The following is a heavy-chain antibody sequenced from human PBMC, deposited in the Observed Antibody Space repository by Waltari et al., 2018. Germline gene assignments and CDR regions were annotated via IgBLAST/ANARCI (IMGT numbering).Heavy chain of an antibody. CDR1: GFTFSNYA. J-gene: IGHJ4*02. V-gene: IGHV3-23*01. CDR2: IINNGDSS. D-gene: IGHD2-21*02. Sequence: EVHLLESGGGLIRPGGSLRLSCAASGFTFSNYAMSWVRQAPGKGLEWVSGIINNGDSSFSADSEKDRFTIYRDNSKNTLYLQMENLRGEDTAVYYCARDECTGGDCYSHFHYWGQGTLVTVSS. CDR3: ARDECTGGDCYSHFHY.